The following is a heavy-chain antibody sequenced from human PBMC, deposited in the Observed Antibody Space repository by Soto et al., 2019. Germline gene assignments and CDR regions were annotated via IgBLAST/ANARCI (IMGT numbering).Heavy chain of an antibody. CDR1: GFTFSHHY. D-gene: IGHD3-10*01. CDR2: ISGDGTST. J-gene: IGHJ4*02. Sequence: VQLVESGGGLIQPGGSLRLSCAASGFTFSHHYMTWIRQAPGKGLEWVSKISGDGTSTYYADSVKGRFTVSRDNAKNSVYLQMNSLRAGDTAVYYCAGDAHYYSSDFWGQGTLVTVSS. CDR3: AGDAHYYSSDF. V-gene: IGHV3-11*01.